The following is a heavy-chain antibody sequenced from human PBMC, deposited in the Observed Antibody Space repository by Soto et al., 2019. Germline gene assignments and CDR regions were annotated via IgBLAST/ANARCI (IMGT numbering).Heavy chain of an antibody. Sequence: ASVKVSCRASGYTFTSFDINWVRQATGQGLEWMGWMSPNSGNTGYAQKFQGRVTMTRDASISTAYMELSSLTSEDTAVYYCARGVTAGVDYWGQGTLVTVSS. CDR1: GYTFTSFD. V-gene: IGHV1-8*01. D-gene: IGHD1-26*01. CDR3: ARGVTAGVDY. CDR2: MSPNSGNT. J-gene: IGHJ4*02.